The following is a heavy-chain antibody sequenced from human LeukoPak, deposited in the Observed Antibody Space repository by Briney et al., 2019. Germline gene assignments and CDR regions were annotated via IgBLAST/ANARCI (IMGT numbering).Heavy chain of an antibody. CDR1: GFTFSSYW. V-gene: IGHV3-74*01. CDR2: INNDGSST. J-gene: IGHJ4*02. CDR3: VSSYCSGGSCYSASGY. D-gene: IGHD2-15*01. Sequence: GGSLRLSCAASGFTFSSYWMHWVRQAPGKGLVLVSRINNDGSSTSYADSVKGRFTISRDNAKNTLYLQMNSLRAEDTAVYYCVSSYCSGGSCYSASGYWGQGTLVTVSS.